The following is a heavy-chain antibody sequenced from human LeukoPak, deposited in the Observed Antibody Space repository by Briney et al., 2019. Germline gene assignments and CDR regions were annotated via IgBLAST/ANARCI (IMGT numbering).Heavy chain of an antibody. CDR2: IIPIFGTA. D-gene: IGHD3-10*01. V-gene: IGHV1-69*13. CDR3: ARVNRVRGVIIERVAQFDP. CDR1: GGTFSSYA. Sequence: SVKVSCKASGGTFSSYAISWVRQAPGQGLEWMGGIIPIFGTANYAQKFQGRVTITADESTSTAYMELSSLRSEDTAVYYCARVNRVRGVIIERVAQFDPWGQGTLVTVSS. J-gene: IGHJ5*02.